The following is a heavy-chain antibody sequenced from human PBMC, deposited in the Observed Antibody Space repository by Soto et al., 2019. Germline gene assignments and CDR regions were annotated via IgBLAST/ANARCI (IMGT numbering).Heavy chain of an antibody. Sequence: EVQLVESGGGLVQPGGSLRLSCTASGFTFSTYWMHWVRQPPGKGLVWVSRIDSDGSVTNYADSVKGRFTISRDNAKNTLYLKMNNLRAEDTAVYYCARVLYNWNDVLDSWGQGTLVTVSS. CDR3: ARVLYNWNDVLDS. V-gene: IGHV3-74*01. CDR2: IDSDGSVT. D-gene: IGHD1-20*01. J-gene: IGHJ4*02. CDR1: GFTFSTYW.